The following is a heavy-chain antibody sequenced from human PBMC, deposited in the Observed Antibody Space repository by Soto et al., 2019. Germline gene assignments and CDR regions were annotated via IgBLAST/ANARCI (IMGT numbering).Heavy chain of an antibody. CDR3: ARQDGYYYYMDV. CDR1: GCSFSRHY. V-gene: IGHV4-59*08. Sequence: QVALQESGPGLVKLSETLSLTCNVSGCSFSRHYWCWIRQPPRGGMERMGYVFYTGSTNYNPSLWSLVLISVHTTKNQFSLQLRSVTAADADLYYCARQDGYYYYMDVWGKGTTGTVS. J-gene: IGHJ6*03. CDR2: VFYTGST.